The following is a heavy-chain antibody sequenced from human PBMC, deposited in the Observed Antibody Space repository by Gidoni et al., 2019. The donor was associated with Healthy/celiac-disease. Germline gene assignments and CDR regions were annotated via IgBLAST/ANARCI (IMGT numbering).Heavy chain of an antibody. D-gene: IGHD3-3*01. Sequence: QVQLVQSGAEVKKPGASVKVSCKAPGYTFTSYGISWVRQAPGQGLEWMGWISAYNGNTNYAQKLQGRVTMTTDTSTSTAYMELRSLRSDDTAVYYCARGIFGVVPHLAYYYYGMDVWGQGTTVTVSS. CDR2: ISAYNGNT. V-gene: IGHV1-18*01. CDR3: ARGIFGVVPHLAYYYYGMDV. CDR1: GYTFTSYG. J-gene: IGHJ6*02.